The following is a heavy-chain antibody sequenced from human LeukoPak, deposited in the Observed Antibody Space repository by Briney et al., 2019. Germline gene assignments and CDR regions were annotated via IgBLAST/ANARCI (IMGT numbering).Heavy chain of an antibody. Sequence: PGGSLRLSCAASGFTFSSYAMSWVRQAPGKGLEWVSAISGSGGSTYYADSVKGRFTISRDNSKNTLYLQMNSLRAEDTAVYYCAKDLVRFLEWLFDHDAFDIWGQGTMVTVSS. V-gene: IGHV3-23*01. D-gene: IGHD3-3*01. CDR3: AKDLVRFLEWLFDHDAFDI. J-gene: IGHJ3*02. CDR1: GFTFSSYA. CDR2: ISGSGGST.